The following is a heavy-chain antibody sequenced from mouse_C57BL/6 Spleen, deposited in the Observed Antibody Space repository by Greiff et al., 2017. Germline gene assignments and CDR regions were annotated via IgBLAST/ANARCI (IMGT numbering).Heavy chain of an antibody. CDR2: INPNNGGT. J-gene: IGHJ2*01. CDR3: ASGQHDY. CDR1: GYTFTDYY. V-gene: IGHV1-26*01. Sequence: EVQLQQSGPELVKPGASVKISCKASGYTFTDYYMNWVKQSHGKSLEWIGDINPNNGGTSYNQKFKGKATLTVDKSSSTAYMELRSLTSEDSAVSYCASGQHDYRGEGTTLTVSS.